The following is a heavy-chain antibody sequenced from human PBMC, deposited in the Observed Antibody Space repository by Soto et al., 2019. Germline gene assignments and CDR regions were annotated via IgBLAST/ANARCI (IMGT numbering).Heavy chain of an antibody. J-gene: IGHJ4*02. CDR3: ARPPRGMTLGY. D-gene: IGHD3-16*01. CDR1: GFTFSDYY. CDR2: ISSSRSYT. Sequence: QVQLVESGGGLVKPGGSLRLSCAASGFTFSDYYMSWIRQVPGKGLEWVSYISSSRSYTNYADSGKGRFTICVDNAKNSLYLQMNSLRAEDTAVYYCARPPRGMTLGYWGQGTLVTVSS. V-gene: IGHV3-11*05.